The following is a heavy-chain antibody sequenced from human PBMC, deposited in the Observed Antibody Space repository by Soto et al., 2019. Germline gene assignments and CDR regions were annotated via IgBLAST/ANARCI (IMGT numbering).Heavy chain of an antibody. CDR2: IYYSGST. J-gene: IGHJ4*02. Sequence: SETLSLTCTVSGGSISSSSYYWGWIRQPPGKGLEWIGSIYYSGSTYYNPSLKSRVTISVDTSKNQFSLKLSSVTAADTAVYYCARGSEMDYWGQGTLVTVSS. V-gene: IGHV4-39*01. D-gene: IGHD6-25*01. CDR1: GGSISSSSYY. CDR3: ARGSEMDY.